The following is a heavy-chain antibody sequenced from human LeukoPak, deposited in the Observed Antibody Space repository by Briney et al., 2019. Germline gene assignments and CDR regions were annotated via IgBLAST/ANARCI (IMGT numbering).Heavy chain of an antibody. CDR1: GFTLSDYW. CDR3: XRDGGGTTPYDC. V-gene: IGHV3-74*01. CDR2: ISPDGRNI. D-gene: IGHD1-7*01. J-gene: IGHJ4*02. Sequence: GGSLRLSCAASGFTLSDYWMNWVRQAPGKGPVWVSHISPDGRNIAYADSVKGRFTISRDSAKNTLYLQMNSLRVGDTAVYYXXRDGGGTTPYDCWGQGTLVTVSS.